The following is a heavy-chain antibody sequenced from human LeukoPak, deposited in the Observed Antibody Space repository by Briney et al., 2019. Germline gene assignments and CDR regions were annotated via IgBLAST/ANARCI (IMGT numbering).Heavy chain of an antibody. V-gene: IGHV1-2*02. CDR2: INPNTAGT. Sequence: ASVKVSCKCSGYTFTGYYFHWVRQPPGQGLEWMGLINPNTAGTNYAQKFLDGVTLTWDTSISTAYMELTRLTSDDTAVYYCATSAGDYRAGHYYYMGVWGKGTSVTVSS. CDR1: GYTFTGYY. D-gene: IGHD4-11*01. J-gene: IGHJ6*03. CDR3: ATSAGDYRAGHYYYMGV.